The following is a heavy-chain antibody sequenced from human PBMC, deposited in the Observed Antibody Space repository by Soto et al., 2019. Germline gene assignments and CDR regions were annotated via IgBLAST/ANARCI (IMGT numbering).Heavy chain of an antibody. V-gene: IGHV4-59*01. Sequence: LSLTCTVSNGSLSGNYWSWIRQSPGKGLEWIGNIYYSGSTNYSPSLKSRVTMSVDTSKNQFTLKLSSVTAADTGVYFCARSFMVPVDFFDHWGQGNPVTVSS. CDR3: ARSFMVPVDFFDH. CDR2: IYYSGST. CDR1: NGSLSGNY. J-gene: IGHJ4*02. D-gene: IGHD3-10*01.